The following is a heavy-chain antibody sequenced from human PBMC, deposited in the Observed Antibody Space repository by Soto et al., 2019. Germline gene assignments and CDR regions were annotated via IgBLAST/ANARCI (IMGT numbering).Heavy chain of an antibody. CDR3: TKGVVVITSYFQH. Sequence: PGGSLRLSCAASGFTFSSLGMDWVRQAPGKGLEWVAVISYDESNKYYADSVKGRFTISRDNSKNTLYLQMNSLRAEDTAVYYCTKGVVVITSYFQHWGQGTLVTVSS. V-gene: IGHV3-30*18. CDR1: GFTFSSLG. CDR2: ISYDESNK. D-gene: IGHD3-22*01. J-gene: IGHJ1*01.